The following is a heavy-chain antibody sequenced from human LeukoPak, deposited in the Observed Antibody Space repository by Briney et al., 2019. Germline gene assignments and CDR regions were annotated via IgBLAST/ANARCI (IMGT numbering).Heavy chain of an antibody. J-gene: IGHJ4*02. Sequence: GGSLRLSCAASGFTFSSYWMSWVRQAPGKGLEWVANIKQDGSEKYYVDSVKGRFTISRGNAKNSLYLQMNSLRAEDTAVYYCASAITMVRETLDYWGQGTLVTVSS. V-gene: IGHV3-7*01. D-gene: IGHD3-10*01. CDR2: IKQDGSEK. CDR1: GFTFSSYW. CDR3: ASAITMVRETLDY.